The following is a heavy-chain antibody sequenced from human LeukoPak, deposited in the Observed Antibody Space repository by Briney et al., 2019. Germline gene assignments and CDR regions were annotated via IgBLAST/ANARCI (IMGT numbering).Heavy chain of an antibody. V-gene: IGHV1-69*01. Sequence: ASVTVSCTASGGTFSSYAISWVRQAPGQGLEWMGGIIPIFGTANYAQKFQGRVTITADESTSTAYMELSSLRSEDTAVYYCARAGVGIAAVNFDYWGQGTLVTVSS. CDR3: ARAGVGIAAVNFDY. D-gene: IGHD6-13*01. CDR1: GGTFSSYA. J-gene: IGHJ4*02. CDR2: IIPIFGTA.